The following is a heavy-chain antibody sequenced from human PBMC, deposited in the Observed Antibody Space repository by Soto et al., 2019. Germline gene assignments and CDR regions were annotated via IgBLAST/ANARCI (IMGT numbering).Heavy chain of an antibody. D-gene: IGHD3-10*01. CDR3: AKVSRFLDSGLI. J-gene: IGHJ3*02. CDR1: GFTFSTYA. V-gene: IGHV3-23*01. Sequence: EVQLLESGGGLVQAGGSLRLSCTASGFTFSTYAMTWVRQAPGKGLEWVSAISGGGGPTYYADSVKGRFTISRDNSKNTLYLQMNSLRADDTAVYYCAKVSRFLDSGLIWGQGTLVTVSS. CDR2: ISGGGGPT.